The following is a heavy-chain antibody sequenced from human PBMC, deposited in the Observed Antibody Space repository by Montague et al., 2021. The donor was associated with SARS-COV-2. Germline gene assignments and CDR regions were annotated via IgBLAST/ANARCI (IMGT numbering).Heavy chain of an antibody. CDR1: GGSSSGYY. D-gene: IGHD2-2*01. CDR2: INHSGST. Sequence: SETLSLTCAVYGGSSSGYYWSWIRQPPGKGLEWIGEINHSGSTNYNPSLKSRVTISVDTSKNQFSLKLSSVTAADTAVYYCTREGYQVLWSDYYYYGMDVWGQGTTVTVPS. CDR3: TREGYQVLWSDYYYYGMDV. V-gene: IGHV4-34*01. J-gene: IGHJ6*02.